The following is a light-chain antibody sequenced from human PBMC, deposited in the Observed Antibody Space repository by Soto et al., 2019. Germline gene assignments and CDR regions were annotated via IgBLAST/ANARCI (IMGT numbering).Light chain of an antibody. V-gene: IGLV2-8*01. CDR1: KSDIGVYDF. J-gene: IGLJ1*01. CDR2: EVV. CDR3: KSYAGSNTYV. Sequence: QSLLTHPPSASWSPGQSVAIACTGTKSDIGVYDFVSWYQHHPGKAPRLIIYEVVQRPSGVPDRFSGSKSGNTASLTVSGLQAADEADYFCKSYAGSNTYVFGSGTKVTXL.